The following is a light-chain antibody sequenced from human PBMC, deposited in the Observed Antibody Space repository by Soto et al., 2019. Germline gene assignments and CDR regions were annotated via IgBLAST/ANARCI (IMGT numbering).Light chain of an antibody. CDR3: QQYNSYPVT. CDR1: QGISSW. Sequence: DLQMTQSPSSLSASVGDRVTITCRASQGISSWLAWYQQKSEKAPKSLIYAATSLQSGVPSRFSGSGSGTNFTLTIISLQPEDFATYYCQQYNSYPVTFGQGTRLEIK. J-gene: IGKJ5*01. V-gene: IGKV1D-16*01. CDR2: AAT.